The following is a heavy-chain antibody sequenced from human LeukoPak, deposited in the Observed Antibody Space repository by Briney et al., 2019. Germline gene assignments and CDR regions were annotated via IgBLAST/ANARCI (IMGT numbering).Heavy chain of an antibody. CDR2: IYYSGST. Sequence: PSETLSLTCTVSGGSISSSSYYWGWIRQPPGKGLEWIGSIYYSGSTYYNPSLKSRVTISVDTSKNQFSLKLGSVTAADTAVYYCARWAYYDFWSGYYRAFDIWGQGTMVTVSS. J-gene: IGHJ3*02. CDR3: ARWAYYDFWSGYYRAFDI. CDR1: GGSISSSSYY. D-gene: IGHD3-3*01. V-gene: IGHV4-39*01.